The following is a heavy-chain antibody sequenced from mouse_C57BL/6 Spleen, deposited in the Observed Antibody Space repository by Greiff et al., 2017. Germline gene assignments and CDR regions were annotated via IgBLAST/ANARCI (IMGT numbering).Heavy chain of an antibody. CDR3: GRSTMVTSWFAY. V-gene: IGHV1-55*01. CDR2: IYPGSGST. D-gene: IGHD2-2*01. CDR1: GYTFTSYW. J-gene: IGHJ3*01. Sequence: QVQLQQPGAELVKPGASVKMSCKASGYTFTSYWITWVKQRPGQGLEWIGDIYPGSGSTNYNEKFKSKATLTVDTSSSTAYMQLSSLTSEDSAVYYCGRSTMVTSWFAYWGQGTLVTVSA.